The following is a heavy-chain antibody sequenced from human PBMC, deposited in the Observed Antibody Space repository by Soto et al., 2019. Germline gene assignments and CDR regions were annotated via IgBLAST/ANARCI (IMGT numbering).Heavy chain of an antibody. Sequence: GSLRLSCAASGFTFSNYAMSWVRQAPGKGLEWVSSISGGGSSTYYADSVKGRFTMSRDNSKNTLYLQMNSLRAEDTAVYYCAKVPAYDYVWGTYYYFDYWGLGTLVTVS. V-gene: IGHV3-23*01. CDR3: AKVPAYDYVWGTYYYFDY. CDR2: ISGGGSST. D-gene: IGHD3-16*01. CDR1: GFTFSNYA. J-gene: IGHJ4*02.